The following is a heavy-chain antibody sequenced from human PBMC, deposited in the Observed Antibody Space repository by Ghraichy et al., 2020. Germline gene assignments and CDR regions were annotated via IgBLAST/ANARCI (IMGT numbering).Heavy chain of an antibody. J-gene: IGHJ5*02. V-gene: IGHV4-38-2*02. D-gene: IGHD2-15*01. CDR3: ARAPGLYCSGGSCYPGWFDP. CDR2: IYHSGST. Sequence: SETLSLTCTVSGYSISSGYYWGWIRQPPGKGLEWIGSIYHSGSTYYNPSLKSRVTISVDTSKNQFSLKLSSVTAADTAVYYCARAPGLYCSGGSCYPGWFDPWGQGTLVTVSS. CDR1: GYSISSGYY.